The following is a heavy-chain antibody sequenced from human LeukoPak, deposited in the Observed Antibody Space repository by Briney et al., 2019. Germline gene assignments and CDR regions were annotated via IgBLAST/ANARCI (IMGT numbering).Heavy chain of an antibody. D-gene: IGHD4-23*01. CDR1: GFTFTAYW. CDR3: ARVYGGKGGVFDY. J-gene: IGHJ4*02. CDR2: IKQDGSEK. Sequence: PGGSLRLSCAASGFTFTAYWMTWVRQAPGKGLEWVANIKQDGSEKYFVDSVKGRFTISRDNAKNSLSLQVNSLRAEDTAVYYCARVYGGKGGVFDYWGQGTLVTVSS. V-gene: IGHV3-7*01.